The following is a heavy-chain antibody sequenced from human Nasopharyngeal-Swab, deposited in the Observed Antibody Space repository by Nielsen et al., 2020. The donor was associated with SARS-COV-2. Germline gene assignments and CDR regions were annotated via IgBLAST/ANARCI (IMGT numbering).Heavy chain of an antibody. V-gene: IGHV3-30*04. CDR3: ARAADGYNSFDP. J-gene: IGHJ5*02. CDR2: ISYAGSSE. CDR1: GFSFNSHA. D-gene: IGHD5-24*01. Sequence: GGSLSLSCAASGFSFNSHAMHWVRQAPGKGLEWVAVISYAGSSEYYADSVQGRFTISRDNFKDTLYLQMDSLRPEDTAVYYCARAADGYNSFDPWGQGTLVTVSS.